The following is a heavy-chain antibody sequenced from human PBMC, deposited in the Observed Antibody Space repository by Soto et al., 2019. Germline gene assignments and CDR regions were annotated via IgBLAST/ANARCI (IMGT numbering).Heavy chain of an antibody. CDR2: ISSSSSYI. CDR3: ARDGHRDGDYVYFQH. Sequence: GGSLRLSCAASGFTFSSYSMNWVRQAPGKGLEWVSSISSSSSYIYYADSVKGRFTISRDNAKNSLYLQMNSLRAEDTAVYYCARDGHRDGDYVYFQHWGQGTLVTVSS. D-gene: IGHD4-17*01. J-gene: IGHJ1*01. CDR1: GFTFSSYS. V-gene: IGHV3-21*01.